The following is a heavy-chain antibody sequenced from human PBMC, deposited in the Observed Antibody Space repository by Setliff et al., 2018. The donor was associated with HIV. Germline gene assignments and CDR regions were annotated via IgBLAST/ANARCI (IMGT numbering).Heavy chain of an antibody. CDR1: GGSISSGGYY. J-gene: IGHJ3*02. V-gene: IGHV4-31*03. D-gene: IGHD2-2*01. Sequence: SETLSLTCTVSGGSISSGGYYWSGIRQHPGRGLEWIGYIYYSGNTYYNPSLKSRLTLSVDTSKNHFSLKLSSVTAADTAVYYCARAFCSSASCYGGGDAFDIWGQGTMVTVSS. CDR2: IYYSGNT. CDR3: ARAFCSSASCYGGGDAFDI.